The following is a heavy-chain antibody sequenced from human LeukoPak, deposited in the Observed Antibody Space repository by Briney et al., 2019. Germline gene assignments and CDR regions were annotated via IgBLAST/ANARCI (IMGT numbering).Heavy chain of an antibody. D-gene: IGHD3-10*02. J-gene: IGHJ4*02. CDR2: ISSSSTYI. CDR3: AREFSVLGNFDY. CDR1: GFTFSSHT. Sequence: GSLTLSCADSGFTFSSHTMNWVRQAPGKGLEWVSSISSSSTYIYYADSVKGRFTISRDNAKNSLYLQMNSLRAEDTAVYYCAREFSVLGNFDYWGQGTLVTVSS. V-gene: IGHV3-21*01.